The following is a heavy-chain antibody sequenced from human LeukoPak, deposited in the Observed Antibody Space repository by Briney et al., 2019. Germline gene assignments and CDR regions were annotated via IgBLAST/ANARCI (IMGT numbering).Heavy chain of an antibody. D-gene: IGHD2-2*01. CDR2: IYPDDSDI. V-gene: IGHV5-51*01. Sequence: GESLQTPCNAFGYSSSSYWVGWVRQMPGKRLGWMGIIYPDDSDIRYSPSFRGKVNVSADKSISTAYLEWSSLKASDSAMYYCARHRGSCSRASCCADYWGQGTLVTVSS. J-gene: IGHJ4*02. CDR1: GYSSSSYW. CDR3: ARHRGSCSRASCCADY.